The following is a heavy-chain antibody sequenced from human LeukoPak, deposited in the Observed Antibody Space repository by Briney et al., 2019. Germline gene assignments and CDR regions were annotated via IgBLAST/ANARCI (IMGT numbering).Heavy chain of an antibody. CDR3: ATSQGVSGSYPS. V-gene: IGHV1-69-2*01. D-gene: IGHD3-16*02. CDR1: GYTFTDYY. CDR2: VDPEDGET. Sequence: ASVKVSCKVSGYTFTDYYMHLVQQAHGRGLEWMGLVDPEDGETIYAEKFQGRVTITADTTTDTAYMELSILRSEDTAVYYCATSQGVSGSYPSWGQGTLVTVSS. J-gene: IGHJ4*02.